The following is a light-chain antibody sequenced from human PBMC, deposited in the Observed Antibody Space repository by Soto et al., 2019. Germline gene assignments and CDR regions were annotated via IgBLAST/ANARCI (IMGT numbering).Light chain of an antibody. CDR1: SSNIGSNT. CDR2: TNN. Sequence: QSVLTQPPSASGTPGQRVTISCSGGSSNIGSNTVNWYQQLPGTAPKRLIYTNNQRPSGVPDRFSGSKSGTSASLAISGLQSEDEAVYYCASWDDSLNGYVFGTGTKLTVL. J-gene: IGLJ1*01. CDR3: ASWDDSLNGYV. V-gene: IGLV1-44*01.